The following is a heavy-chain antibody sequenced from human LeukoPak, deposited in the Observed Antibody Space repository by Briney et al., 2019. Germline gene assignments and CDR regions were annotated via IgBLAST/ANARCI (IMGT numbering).Heavy chain of an antibody. CDR1: GGSFSGYY. Sequence: SETLSLTCAVYGGSFSGYYWSWIRQPPGKGLEWIGEINHSGSTNYNPSLKSRVTISVDTSKNQFSLKLSSVTAADTAVYYCARGLGIAVAGTGHDYWGQGTLVTDSS. J-gene: IGHJ4*02. D-gene: IGHD6-19*01. CDR2: INHSGST. V-gene: IGHV4-34*01. CDR3: ARGLGIAVAGTGHDY.